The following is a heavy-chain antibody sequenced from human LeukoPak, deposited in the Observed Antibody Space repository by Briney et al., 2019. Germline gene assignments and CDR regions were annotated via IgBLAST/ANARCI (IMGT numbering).Heavy chain of an antibody. D-gene: IGHD6-13*01. CDR3: ARGGVSSWIIWIAAADPNWFDP. Sequence: ASVKVSCKASGYTFTSYYMHWVRQAPGQGLEWMGIINPSGGSTSYAQKFQGRVTMTRDTSTSTVYMELSSLRSEDTAVYYCARGGVSSWIIWIAAADPNWFDPWGQGTLVTVSS. CDR1: GYTFTSYY. CDR2: INPSGGST. J-gene: IGHJ5*02. V-gene: IGHV1-46*01.